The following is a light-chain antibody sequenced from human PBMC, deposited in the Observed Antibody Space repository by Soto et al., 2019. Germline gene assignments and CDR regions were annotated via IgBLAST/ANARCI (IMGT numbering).Light chain of an antibody. CDR1: GSNFGAGFD. Sequence: QSVLTQPPSVSGAPGQRVTISCTGSGSNFGAGFDVHWYQQLPGTAPKLLIYGNNNRPSGVPDRFSGSKSGTSASLAITGLLAEDEADYFCQSYDSSLSWVFGGGTKVTVL. J-gene: IGLJ3*02. CDR3: QSYDSSLSWV. CDR2: GNN. V-gene: IGLV1-40*01.